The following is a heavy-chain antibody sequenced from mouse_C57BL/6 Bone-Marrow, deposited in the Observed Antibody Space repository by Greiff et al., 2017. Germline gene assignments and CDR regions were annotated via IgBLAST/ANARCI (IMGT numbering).Heavy chain of an antibody. D-gene: IGHD6-5*01. CDR3: TRFLFVAMDG. CDR2: IDPETGGT. V-gene: IGHV1-15*01. J-gene: IGHJ4*01. CDR1: GYTFTDYE. Sequence: QVQLQQSGAELVRPGASVTLSCKASGYTFTDYEMHWVKQTPVHGLEWIGAIDPETGGTAYNQKFKGKAILTADKSSSTAYMELRSLTSEDSAVYYCTRFLFVAMDGGGQGTSVTVYS.